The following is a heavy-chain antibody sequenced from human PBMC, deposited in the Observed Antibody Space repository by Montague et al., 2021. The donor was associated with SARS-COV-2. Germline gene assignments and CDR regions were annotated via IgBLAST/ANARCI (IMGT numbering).Heavy chain of an antibody. CDR3: AKRDGYNPRNWSFDY. CDR1: GFIFRNYA. V-gene: IGHV3-23*03. J-gene: IGHJ4*02. Sequence: SLRLSCAASGFIFRNYAMSWVRQAPGKGLEWISVLCKDGRTTEYAGSVKGRFTISRDDSKNTLYLQMNSLRAEDTALYYCAKRDGYNPRNWSFDYWGQGTLVTVSS. CDR2: LCKDGRTT. D-gene: IGHD5-24*01.